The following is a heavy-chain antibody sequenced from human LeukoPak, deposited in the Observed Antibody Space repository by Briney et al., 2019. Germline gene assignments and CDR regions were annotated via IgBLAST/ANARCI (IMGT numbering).Heavy chain of an antibody. CDR1: GFTVSTNY. D-gene: IGHD3-22*01. Sequence: GGSLRLSCAASGFTVSTNYMSWVRQAPGKGLEWVSVISSSGITYSADSVKGRFTISRDNSKNMVCLQMNSLRAEDTAVYYCARGGDSSGSIRSAFDIWGQGTMVTVSS. CDR2: ISSSGIT. CDR3: ARGGDSSGSIRSAFDI. J-gene: IGHJ3*02. V-gene: IGHV3-53*01.